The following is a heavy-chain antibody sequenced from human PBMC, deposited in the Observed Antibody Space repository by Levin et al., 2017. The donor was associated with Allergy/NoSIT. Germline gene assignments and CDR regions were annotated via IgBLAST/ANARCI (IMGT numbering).Heavy chain of an antibody. V-gene: IGHV4-59*01. CDR1: GGSISSYY. J-gene: IGHJ4*02. Sequence: SPTLSLTCTVSGGSISSYYWSWIRQPPGKELEWIGYIYFSGSTNYNPSLKSRVTISVDTSKSQFSLKLSSVTAADTAMYYCASGVAAAGQDYFDYWGQGILVTVSS. CDR2: IYFSGST. D-gene: IGHD6-13*01. CDR3: ASGVAAAGQDYFDY.